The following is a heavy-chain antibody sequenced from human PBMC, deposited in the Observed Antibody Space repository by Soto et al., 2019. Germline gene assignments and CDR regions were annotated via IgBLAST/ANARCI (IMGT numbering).Heavy chain of an antibody. V-gene: IGHV4-30-2*01. J-gene: IGHJ6*02. CDR1: GGSISSGGYS. Sequence: SSETLSLTCAVSGGSISSGGYSWSWIRQPPGKGLEWIGYIYHSGSTYYNPSLKSRVTISLDRSKNQFSLKLSSVTAADTAVYYCARGGSEYGMDVWGQGTTVTVSS. D-gene: IGHD3-10*01. CDR2: IYHSGST. CDR3: ARGGSEYGMDV.